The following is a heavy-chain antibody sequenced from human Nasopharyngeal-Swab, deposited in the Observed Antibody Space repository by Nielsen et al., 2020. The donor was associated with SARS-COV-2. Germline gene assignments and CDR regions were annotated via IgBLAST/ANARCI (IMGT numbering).Heavy chain of an antibody. Sequence: GGSLRLSCAASGFSFRSYWMHWVRQAPGKGLVWVSCINSDGTTTSYADSVKGRFTVSRDNAKNTLYLEMNSLRADDTAVYYCARRLVWFGEAHYYYYGMDVWGQGTTVTVSS. J-gene: IGHJ6*02. V-gene: IGHV3-74*01. D-gene: IGHD3-10*01. CDR3: ARRLVWFGEAHYYYYGMDV. CDR2: INSDGTTT. CDR1: GFSFRSYW.